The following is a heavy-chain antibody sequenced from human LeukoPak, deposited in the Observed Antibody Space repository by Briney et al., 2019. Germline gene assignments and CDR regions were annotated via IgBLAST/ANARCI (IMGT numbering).Heavy chain of an antibody. V-gene: IGHV3-23*01. D-gene: IGHD3-3*01. J-gene: IGHJ4*02. Sequence: GSLILSCAASGFTLSSYAMSWVRQAPGEGLEWVSAISGSGGSTYYADSLKGRLTISRDNSKKTLYLQMNSLRAEDTAVYYCAKDLASYDFWGGYWEGDFFDYWGQGTLVTVSS. CDR2: ISGSGGST. CDR1: GFTLSSYA. CDR3: AKDLASYDFWGGYWEGDFFDY.